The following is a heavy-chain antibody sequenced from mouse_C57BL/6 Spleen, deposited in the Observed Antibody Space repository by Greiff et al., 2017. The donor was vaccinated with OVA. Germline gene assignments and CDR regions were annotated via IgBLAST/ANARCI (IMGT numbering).Heavy chain of an antibody. Sequence: EVKLMESGGGLVQPGGSMKLSCVASGFTFSNYWMNWVRQSPEKGLEWVAQIRLKSDNYATHYAESVKGRFTISRDDSKSSVYLQMNNLRAEDTGIYYCTVITTVHWYFDVWGTGTTVTVSS. CDR3: TVITTVHWYFDV. J-gene: IGHJ1*03. CDR1: GFTFSNYW. CDR2: IRLKSDNYAT. V-gene: IGHV6-3*01. D-gene: IGHD1-1*01.